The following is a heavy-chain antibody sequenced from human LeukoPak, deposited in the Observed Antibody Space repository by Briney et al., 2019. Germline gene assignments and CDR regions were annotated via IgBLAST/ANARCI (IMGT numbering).Heavy chain of an antibody. CDR1: GGSINSGIYY. V-gene: IGHV4-61*02. CDR2: IYPSGTT. Sequence: SETLSLTCTVSGGSINSGIYYWSWIRQPAGKGLEWIGRIYPSGTTNYNPSLKSRVTISVDTSKNQFSLKLTSVTAADTAVYYCARDRNSAFDIWGQGTMVTVSS. CDR3: ARDRNSAFDI. J-gene: IGHJ3*02.